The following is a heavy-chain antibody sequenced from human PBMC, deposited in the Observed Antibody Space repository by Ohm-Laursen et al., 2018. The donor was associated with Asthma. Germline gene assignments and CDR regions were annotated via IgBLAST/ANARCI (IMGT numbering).Heavy chain of an antibody. CDR3: ARIGPEWELPGREYSLHH. CDR1: GYTFSRYS. J-gene: IGHJ1*01. CDR2: ISTASTFI. Sequence: SLRLSCAASGYTFSRYSIHWVRQFPGQGLEWVASISTASTFIYYSDSVRGRFTTSRDNARHSVYLQMNSLRAEDTALYYCARIGPEWELPGREYSLHHWGEGTLVTVSS. V-gene: IGHV3-21*01. D-gene: IGHD1-26*01.